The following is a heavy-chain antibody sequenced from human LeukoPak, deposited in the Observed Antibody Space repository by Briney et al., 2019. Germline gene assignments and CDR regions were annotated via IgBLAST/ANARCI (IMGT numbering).Heavy chain of an antibody. V-gene: IGHV1-24*01. D-gene: IGHD2-2*01. Sequence: ASVKVSCKVSGYTLTELSMHWVRQAPGKGLEWMGGFDPEDGETIYAQKFQGRVTMTEDTSTDTAYMELSSLRSEDTAVYYCTTRGVVPAAVAYYYYGMDVWGQGTTVIVSS. CDR1: GYTLTELS. CDR3: TTRGVVPAAVAYYYYGMDV. J-gene: IGHJ6*02. CDR2: FDPEDGET.